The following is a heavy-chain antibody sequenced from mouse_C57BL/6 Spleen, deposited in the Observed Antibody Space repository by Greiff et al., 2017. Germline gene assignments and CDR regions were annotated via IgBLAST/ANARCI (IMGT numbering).Heavy chain of an antibody. Sequence: VKQRPGQGLEWIGEIDPSDSYTNYNQKFKGKSTLTVDKSSSTAYMQLSSLTSEDSAVYDCARRDYGSYAMDYWGQGTSVTVSS. J-gene: IGHJ4*01. CDR2: IDPSDSYT. CDR3: ARRDYGSYAMDY. V-gene: IGHV1-69*01. D-gene: IGHD2-2*01.